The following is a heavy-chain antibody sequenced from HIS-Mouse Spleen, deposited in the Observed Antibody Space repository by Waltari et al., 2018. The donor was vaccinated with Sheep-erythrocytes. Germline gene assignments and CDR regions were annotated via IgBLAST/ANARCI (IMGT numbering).Heavy chain of an antibody. V-gene: IGHV1-8*01. D-gene: IGHD5-12*01. CDR3: ARGHYSGYDVDY. Sequence: QVQLVQSGAEVKKPGASVKVSCKASGYTFTSYDINWVRQATGQGLEWMGWKNPNSSNTGYAQKLQGRVTMTRNTSISTSYMELSSLGSEDTAVYYCARGHYSGYDVDYWGQGTLVTVSS. J-gene: IGHJ4*02. CDR1: GYTFTSYD. CDR2: KNPNSSNT.